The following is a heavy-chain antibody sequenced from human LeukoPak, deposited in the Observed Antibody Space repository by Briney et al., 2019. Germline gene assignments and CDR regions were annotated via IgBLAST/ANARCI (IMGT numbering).Heavy chain of an antibody. CDR2: TYYRSKWYN. J-gene: IGHJ3*02. V-gene: IGHV6-1*01. CDR1: GDSVSSNSAA. CDR3: ARRLTLVRGVSGTDAFDI. Sequence: SQTLSLTCAISGDSVSSNSAAWNWIRQSPSRGLEWLGRTYYRSKWYNDYAVSVKSRITINPDTSKNQFSLQLNSVTPEDTAVYYCARRLTLVRGVSGTDAFDIWGQGTMVTVSS. D-gene: IGHD3-10*01.